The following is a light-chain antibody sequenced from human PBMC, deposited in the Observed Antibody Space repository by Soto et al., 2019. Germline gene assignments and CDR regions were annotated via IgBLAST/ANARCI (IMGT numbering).Light chain of an antibody. Sequence: DIQLTQSPSTLSASVGDTVTVTCRASQPISNYLNWYQQKPGKAPKLLIYAASSLQSGVPSRLSGSGSGTDFTLAISSLQPEDFATYYCQQSYSTPWTFGQGTTVDIK. CDR1: QPISNY. J-gene: IGKJ1*01. CDR2: AAS. CDR3: QQSYSTPWT. V-gene: IGKV1-39*01.